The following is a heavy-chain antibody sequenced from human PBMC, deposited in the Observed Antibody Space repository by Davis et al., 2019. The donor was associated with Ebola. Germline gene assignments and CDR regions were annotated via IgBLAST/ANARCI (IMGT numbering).Heavy chain of an antibody. CDR3: ARGEDYGENLDWFDP. D-gene: IGHD4-17*01. CDR1: TYSIRTSF. J-gene: IGHJ5*02. Sequence: ESLKISCTVSTYSIRTSFWSWIRQAPGRGLEWIGDVSYSGATNYNPSLKSRLGISIDAPKSQFSLRLTSVTAADTAVYFCARGEDYGENLDWFDPWGPGTLVTVSS. V-gene: IGHV4-59*01. CDR2: VSYSGAT.